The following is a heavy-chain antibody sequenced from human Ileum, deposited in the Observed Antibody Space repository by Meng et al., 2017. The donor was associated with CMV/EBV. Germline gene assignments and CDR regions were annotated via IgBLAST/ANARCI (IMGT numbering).Heavy chain of an antibody. CDR2: IYYSGST. CDR3: ARSIAARPSSAPGFDP. J-gene: IGHJ5*02. V-gene: IGHV4-59*01. Sequence: SETLSLTCTVSGGSISSYYWSWIRQPPGKGLEWIGYIYYSGSTNYNPPLKSRVTISADTSKNQFSLKLSSVTAADTAVYDCARSIAARPSSAPGFDPWGQGTLVTVSS. CDR1: GGSISSYY. D-gene: IGHD6-6*01.